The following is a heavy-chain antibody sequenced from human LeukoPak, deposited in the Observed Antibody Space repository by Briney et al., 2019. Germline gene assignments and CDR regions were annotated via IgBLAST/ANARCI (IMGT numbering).Heavy chain of an antibody. CDR1: GFSFSTYW. J-gene: IGHJ6*03. CDR2: IKEDGSEK. V-gene: IGHV3-7*01. Sequence: GGSPRLSCVASGFSFSTYWMSWVRQAPGKGLEWVANIKEDGSEKYYVDSVKGRFTMSRDNAKNSVYLQMNRLRVEDTAVYYCARRSYRGVIGLYYYYYMDVWGKGTPVTVSS. D-gene: IGHD3-16*02. CDR3: ARRSYRGVIGLYYYYYMDV.